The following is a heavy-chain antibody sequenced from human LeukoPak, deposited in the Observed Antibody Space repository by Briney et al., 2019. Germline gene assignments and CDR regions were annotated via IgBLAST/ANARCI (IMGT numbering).Heavy chain of an antibody. CDR1: GYTFGSYS. V-gene: IGHV3-23*01. CDR3: AKGSQYSSSCLQVY. J-gene: IGHJ4*02. CDR2: ISGSGGST. Sequence: GGFLRLSCAASGYTFGSYSMSWVRQAPGKGLEWLLAISGSGGSTYYADSVKGRFTISRDNSKNTLYLQMNSLRAEDTAVYYCAKGSQYSSSCLQVYWGQGTLVTVSS. D-gene: IGHD6-13*01.